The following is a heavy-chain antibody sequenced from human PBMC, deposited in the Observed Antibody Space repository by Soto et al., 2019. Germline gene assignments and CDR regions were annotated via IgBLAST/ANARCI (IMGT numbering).Heavy chain of an antibody. CDR1: GFTVSSNY. V-gene: IGHV3-53*01. Sequence: GGSLILSCVTSGFTVSSNYMSWVRQAPGKGLEWVSVIFSGGSTYYADSVKGRFTISRDNSKNTLYLQMNSLRADDTAVYYCARDSRYCSGGSCYSVPLAFTSWGQGTLVTVSS. CDR2: IFSGGST. D-gene: IGHD2-15*01. CDR3: ARDSRYCSGGSCYSVPLAFTS. J-gene: IGHJ4*02.